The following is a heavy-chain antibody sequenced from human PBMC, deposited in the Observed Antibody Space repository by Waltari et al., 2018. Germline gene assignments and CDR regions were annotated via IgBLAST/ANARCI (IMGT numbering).Heavy chain of an antibody. J-gene: IGHJ6*03. V-gene: IGHV4-34*01. CDR2: INHSGST. CDR1: GGSFSGYY. D-gene: IGHD2-2*01. Sequence: QVQLQQWGAGLLKPSETLSLTCAVYGGSFSGYYWSWIRQPPGKGLEWIGEINHSGSTNYNPSLKSRVTISVDTSKNQFSLKLSSVTAADTAVYYCVGVVPAAPYYYYYYMDVWGKGTTVTVSS. CDR3: VGVVPAAPYYYYYYMDV.